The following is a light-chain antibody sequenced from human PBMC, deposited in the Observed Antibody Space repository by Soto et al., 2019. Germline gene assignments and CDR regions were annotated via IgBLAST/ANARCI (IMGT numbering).Light chain of an antibody. CDR3: QQSYLNPYT. CDR2: MAS. V-gene: IGKV1-39*01. CDR1: QTFSNY. Sequence: DIRMTQSPSSLSASVGDRVTITCRASQTFSNYLNWYQQKPGKAPRLLIYMASTLQSGVPSRFSGSGSGTDFTLTISSLQPEDSAIYYCQQSYLNPYTFGQGTKLEIK. J-gene: IGKJ2*01.